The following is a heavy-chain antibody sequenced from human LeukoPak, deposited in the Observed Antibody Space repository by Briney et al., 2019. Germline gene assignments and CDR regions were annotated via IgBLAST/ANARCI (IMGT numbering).Heavy chain of an antibody. D-gene: IGHD3-10*01. CDR3: AKHGENYYGSGSYAY. Sequence: GRSLRLSRAASGFTFSNYDMHWVRQAPGKGLEWVAVISYDGSNKYSADSVKGRFTISRDNSKNTLYLEMNSLRAEDTAVYYCAKHGENYYGSGSYAYWGQGTLVTVSS. CDR2: ISYDGSNK. J-gene: IGHJ4*02. V-gene: IGHV3-30*18. CDR1: GFTFSNYD.